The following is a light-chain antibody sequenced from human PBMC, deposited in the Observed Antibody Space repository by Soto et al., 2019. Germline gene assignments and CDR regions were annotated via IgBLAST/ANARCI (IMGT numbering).Light chain of an antibody. V-gene: IGLV2-23*01. CDR2: EDT. J-gene: IGLJ1*01. CDR1: SSDVGSYSL. Sequence: QSALTQPASVSGSPGQSITISCTGTSSDVGSYSLVSWYQQHPGKAPKLMICEDTQRPSGISNRFSGSKSGNTASLTISGLQAEDEDDYYCCSFVDGFTYVFGTGTKVTVL. CDR3: CSFVDGFTYV.